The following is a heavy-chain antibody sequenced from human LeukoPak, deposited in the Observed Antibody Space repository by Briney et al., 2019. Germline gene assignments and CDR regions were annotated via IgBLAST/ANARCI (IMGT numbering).Heavy chain of an antibody. CDR2: IYHSGST. CDR1: GGSISSGGYS. CDR3: ARDSPLGGRAFDI. V-gene: IGHV4-30-2*01. Sequence: SETLSLTCAVSGGSISSGGYSWSWIRQPPGTGLEWIGYIYHSGSTYYNPSLKSRVTISVDRSKNQFSLKLSSVTAADTAVYYCARDSPLGGRAFDIWGQGTMVTVS. J-gene: IGHJ3*02. D-gene: IGHD2-15*01.